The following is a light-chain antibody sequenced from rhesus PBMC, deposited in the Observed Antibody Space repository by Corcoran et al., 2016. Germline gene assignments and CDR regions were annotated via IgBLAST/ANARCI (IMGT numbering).Light chain of an antibody. CDR2: KVT. CDR1: QSLLHSDGNTY. J-gene: IGKJ1*01. Sequence: DIVMTQTPLSLPGTPGEPASISCRSSQSLLHSDGNTYLDWYLQKPGQSPRLLIYKVTNREYGVPDRFSGSGSGTDFTLKISRVEPEGVGVYYCMQHTQDPTFGQGTKVEIK. V-gene: IGKV2S2*01. CDR3: MQHTQDPT.